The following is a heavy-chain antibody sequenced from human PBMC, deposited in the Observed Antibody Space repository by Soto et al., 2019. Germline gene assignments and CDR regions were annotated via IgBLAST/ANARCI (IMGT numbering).Heavy chain of an antibody. Sequence: PSETLSLTCTVSGGSMNDYYWSWIRQPAGKGLEWIGRIDASGNTNYNPSLNSRVTMSIDTSKKQFSLKLTSVTAADTAIYYCARYSNNWFQTEGMDVWGQGTTVTVSS. D-gene: IGHD6-13*01. CDR2: IDASGNT. V-gene: IGHV4-4*07. CDR3: ARYSNNWFQTEGMDV. J-gene: IGHJ6*02. CDR1: GGSMNDYY.